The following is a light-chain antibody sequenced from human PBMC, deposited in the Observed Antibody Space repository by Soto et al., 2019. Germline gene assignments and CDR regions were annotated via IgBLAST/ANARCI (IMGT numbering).Light chain of an antibody. Sequence: QSVLTQPPSVSAAPGQKVTISCSGSSSNIGNNYVSWYQQFPGPAPKLLIYDNNTRPSGIPDRFSGSKSGTSATLGITGLQTGDEADYYCGTWDSSLSAVVFGGGTKLTVL. CDR1: SSNIGNNY. CDR3: GTWDSSLSAVV. V-gene: IGLV1-51*01. CDR2: DNN. J-gene: IGLJ2*01.